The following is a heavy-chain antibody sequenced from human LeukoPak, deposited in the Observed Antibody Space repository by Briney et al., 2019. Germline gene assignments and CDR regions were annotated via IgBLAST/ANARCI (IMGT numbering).Heavy chain of an antibody. CDR1: GFTFSSYA. D-gene: IGHD2-2*01. V-gene: IGHV3-30-3*01. J-gene: IGHJ4*02. Sequence: GGSLRLSCAASGFTFSSYAMHWVRQAPGKGLEWVAVISYDGSNKYYADSVKGRFTISRDNSKNTLYLQMNSLRAEDTAVYYCAKDPRSARRLPCSSTSCHPLWGQGTLVTVSS. CDR2: ISYDGSNK. CDR3: AKDPRSARRLPCSSTSCHPL.